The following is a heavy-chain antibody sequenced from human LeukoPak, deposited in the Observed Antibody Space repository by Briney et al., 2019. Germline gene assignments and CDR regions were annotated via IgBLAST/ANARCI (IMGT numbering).Heavy chain of an antibody. Sequence: GGSLRLSCAASRFTFSSYGMHWVRQTPGKGPEWVAFIRHDGSYQQYADSVKGRFTVSKDNSKDTVYLQMNSLRTEDTAVYYCAKNRDSSDYPRDFDYWGQGTLVTVSS. CDR1: RFTFSSYG. D-gene: IGHD6-19*01. CDR3: AKNRDSSDYPRDFDY. V-gene: IGHV3-30*02. J-gene: IGHJ4*02. CDR2: IRHDGSYQ.